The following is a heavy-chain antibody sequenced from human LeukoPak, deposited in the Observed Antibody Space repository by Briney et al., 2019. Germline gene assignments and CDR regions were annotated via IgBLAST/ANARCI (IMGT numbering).Heavy chain of an antibody. D-gene: IGHD6-19*01. Sequence: PSETLSLTCTVAGGSISSYYRGWIRQPPGNGLEWTGYIPNSGSTNYNPSLKSRVTISVDTSKNQFSLKLSSVTAADTAVHYCAARLAVAGPSDAFDIWGQGTMVTVSS. CDR3: AARLAVAGPSDAFDI. CDR1: GGSISSYY. J-gene: IGHJ3*02. V-gene: IGHV4-59*01. CDR2: IPNSGST.